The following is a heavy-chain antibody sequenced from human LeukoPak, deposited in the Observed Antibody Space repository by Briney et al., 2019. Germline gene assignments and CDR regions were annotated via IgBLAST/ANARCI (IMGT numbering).Heavy chain of an antibody. D-gene: IGHD3-16*01. V-gene: IGHV3-23*01. Sequence: GGSLRLSCGASGFTFRTYAMSWVRQAPGKGLEWVSSVSGNGGSTYYADSVKGRFTISRDNSKNTLYLQMNSLRAEDTAAYYCAKEIGDYVWGSYSYYFDYWGQGTLVTVSS. CDR1: GFTFRTYA. CDR3: AKEIGDYVWGSYSYYFDY. CDR2: VSGNGGST. J-gene: IGHJ4*02.